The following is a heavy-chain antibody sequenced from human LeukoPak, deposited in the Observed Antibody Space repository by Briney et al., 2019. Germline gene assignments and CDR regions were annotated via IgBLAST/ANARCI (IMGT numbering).Heavy chain of an antibody. CDR2: IYDSGST. J-gene: IGHJ4*02. Sequence: SETLSLTCTVSGGSISGYYWSWFRQPPGKGLEWIGYIYDSGSTNYNPSLKSRVTISLDTPKSQFSLKLTSVTAADTAVYYCARTPATTWTNHFDYWGQGTLVTVSS. CDR1: GGSISGYY. CDR3: ARTPATTWTNHFDY. D-gene: IGHD4-17*01. V-gene: IGHV4-59*01.